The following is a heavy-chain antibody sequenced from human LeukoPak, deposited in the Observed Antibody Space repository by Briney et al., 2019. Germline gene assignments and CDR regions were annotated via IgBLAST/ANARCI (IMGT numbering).Heavy chain of an antibody. CDR3: ARDVVGATTDAFDI. V-gene: IGHV4-4*07. CDR2: IYTSGSP. Sequence: SETLALTCTVSGGSTSSNYWRWIRQPAGKGLEWIGSIYTSGSPNYNPSLKSRVTMAVDTSKNQFSLELGSVNAADTAVYYCARDVVGATTDAFDIWGQGTRATVSP. D-gene: IGHD1-26*01. J-gene: IGHJ3*02. CDR1: GGSTSSNY.